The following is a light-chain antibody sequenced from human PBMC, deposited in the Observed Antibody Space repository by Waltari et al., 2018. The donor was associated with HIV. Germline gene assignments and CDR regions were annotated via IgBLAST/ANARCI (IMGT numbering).Light chain of an antibody. CDR2: SHN. Sequence: QSMVTQPPSASGTPGQGVTISCSGTSSNIGLHPVARYQQVPGTAPKLLIYSHNQRPSGVPDRFSGSKSGTSASLAISGLQSEDEADYYCAVWDRGLTGLVFGGGTKLTVL. CDR1: SSNIGLHP. J-gene: IGLJ2*01. CDR3: AVWDRGLTGLV. V-gene: IGLV1-44*01.